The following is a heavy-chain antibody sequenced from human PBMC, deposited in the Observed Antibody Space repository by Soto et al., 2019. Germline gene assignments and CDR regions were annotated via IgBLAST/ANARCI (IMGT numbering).Heavy chain of an antibody. CDR2: ISGSGGST. V-gene: IGHV3-23*01. D-gene: IGHD6-19*01. CDR1: GFTFSSYA. CDR3: AKITPSSGGYYYYGMDV. Sequence: EVQLLESGGGLVQPGGSLRLSCAASGFTFSSYAMSWVRQAPGKGLEWVSAISGSGGSTYYADSVKGRFTISRDNSKNTLYLQMNSLRAEDTAVYYCAKITPSSGGYYYYGMDVWGQGTTVTVSS. J-gene: IGHJ6*02.